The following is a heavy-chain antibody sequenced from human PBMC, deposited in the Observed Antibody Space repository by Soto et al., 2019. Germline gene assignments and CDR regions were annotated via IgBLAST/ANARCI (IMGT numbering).Heavy chain of an antibody. CDR3: TRRVYGSGSYYSDY. J-gene: IGHJ4*02. CDR1: GFTFSGSA. D-gene: IGHD3-10*01. CDR2: IRSKANSYAT. V-gene: IGHV3-73*01. Sequence: GGSLRLSCAASGFTFSGSAMHWVRQASGKGLEWVGRIRSKANSYATAYAASVKGRFTISRDDSKNTAYLQMNSLKTEVTAVYYCTRRVYGSGSYYSDYWGQGTLVTVSS.